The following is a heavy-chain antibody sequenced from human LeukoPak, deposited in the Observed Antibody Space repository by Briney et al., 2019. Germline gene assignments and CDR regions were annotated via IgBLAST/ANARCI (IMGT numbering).Heavy chain of an antibody. CDR3: ARLTETTVARGGY. Sequence: ATVKLSCNASGYTLTRYGISWARHAPGQALECRGWINTYNGDTNYAQTLHGRVSMTIDTSTSTAYMELRSPRSDDTAVYYCARLTETTVARGGYWGQGTLVTV. D-gene: IGHD1-1*01. CDR1: GYTLTRYG. V-gene: IGHV1-18*01. CDR2: INTYNGDT. J-gene: IGHJ4*02.